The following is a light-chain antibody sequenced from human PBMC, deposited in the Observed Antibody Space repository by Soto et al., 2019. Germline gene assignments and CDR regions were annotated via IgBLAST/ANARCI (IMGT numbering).Light chain of an antibody. CDR1: SSDVGYYNY. Sequence: QSVLTQPRSVSGSPGQSVTISCTGTSSDVGYYNYVSWYQQHPGTAPKLMIYDVSMRPSGVPDRFSGSKSGNTASLTISGLQAEDEADYYCSSYAGSYTFYVFGTGTKLTVL. V-gene: IGLV2-11*01. CDR2: DVS. CDR3: SSYAGSYTFYV. J-gene: IGLJ1*01.